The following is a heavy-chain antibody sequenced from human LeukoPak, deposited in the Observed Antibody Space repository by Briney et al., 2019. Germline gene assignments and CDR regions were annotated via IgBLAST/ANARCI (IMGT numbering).Heavy chain of an antibody. J-gene: IGHJ5*02. D-gene: IGHD3-22*01. CDR2: ISNDGGGT. CDR1: GFIFNNYG. CDR3: AKGSSGYFLDL. V-gene: IGHV3-23*01. Sequence: RGSLRLSCAASGFIFNNYGLTWVRQAPGKGLEWVSAISNDGGGTTYADFVKGRFTISRDNSKNTLFLQMNSLRVDDTALYYCAKGSSGYFLDLWGQGTLVTVSS.